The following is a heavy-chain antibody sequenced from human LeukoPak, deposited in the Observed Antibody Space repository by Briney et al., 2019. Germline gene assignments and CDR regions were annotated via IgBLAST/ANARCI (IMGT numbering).Heavy chain of an antibody. V-gene: IGHV4-59*01. D-gene: IGHD4-23*01. CDR2: IYYSGST. Sequence: PSETLSLTCTVSGGSISSYYWSWIRQPPGKGLKWIGYIYYSGSTNYNPSLKSRVTISVDTSKNQFSLKLSSVTAADTAVYYCARDYGGNSGFFYYYYGMDVWGQGTTVTVSS. CDR1: GGSISSYY. J-gene: IGHJ6*02. CDR3: ARDYGGNSGFFYYYYGMDV.